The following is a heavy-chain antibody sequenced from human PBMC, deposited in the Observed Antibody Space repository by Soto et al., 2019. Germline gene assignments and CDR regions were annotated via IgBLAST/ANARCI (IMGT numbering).Heavy chain of an antibody. CDR2: ISYDGSNK. Sequence: GGSLRLSCAASGLTFSNYAVHWVRQAPGKGLEWVALISYDGSNKFYADSVKGRFTISRDNSKNTLYLQMNSLRAEDTAVYYCAKQDGDFILNPYYYYGMDVWGQGTTVTVSS. D-gene: IGHD4-17*01. CDR1: GLTFSNYA. CDR3: AKQDGDFILNPYYYYGMDV. J-gene: IGHJ6*02. V-gene: IGHV3-30-3*02.